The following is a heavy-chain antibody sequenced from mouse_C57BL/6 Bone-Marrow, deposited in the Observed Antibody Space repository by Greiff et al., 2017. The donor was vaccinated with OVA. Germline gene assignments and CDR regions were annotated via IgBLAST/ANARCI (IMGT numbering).Heavy chain of an antibody. Sequence: VKQSCKASGYTFTSYWMHWVKQRPIQGLEWIGNIDPSDSETHYNQKFKDKATLTVDKSSSTAYMQLSSLTSEDSAVYYCARRIYYGNLYAMDYWGQGTSGTVSS. D-gene: IGHD2-1*01. CDR3: ARRIYYGNLYAMDY. CDR2: IDPSDSET. V-gene: IGHV1-52*01. J-gene: IGHJ4*01. CDR1: GYTFTSYW.